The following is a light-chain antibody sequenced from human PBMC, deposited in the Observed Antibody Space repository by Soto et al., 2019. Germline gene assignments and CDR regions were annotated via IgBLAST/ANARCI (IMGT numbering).Light chain of an antibody. CDR2: AAS. Sequence: IQMPRSASDLISSVSPRVTITCRASQSISSYLNWYQQKPGKAPKLLIYAASSLQSGVPSRFSGSGSGTDFTLTISSLQPDDLATYYCQQSYSTPPTCGQGTKVDIK. CDR1: QSISSY. CDR3: QQSYSTPPT. J-gene: IGKJ1*01. V-gene: IGKV1-39*01.